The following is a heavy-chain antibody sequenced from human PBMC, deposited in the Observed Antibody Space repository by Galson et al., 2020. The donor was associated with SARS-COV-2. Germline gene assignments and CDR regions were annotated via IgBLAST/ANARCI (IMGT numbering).Heavy chain of an antibody. Sequence: QLGESLKISCAASGFTFSSYWMSWVRQAPGKGLEWVANIKQDGSEKYYVDSVKGRFTISRDNAKNSLYLQMNSLRAEDTAVYYCAREGLAYYYGSGSSPQIYYGMDVWGQGTTVTVSS. CDR1: GFTFSSYW. D-gene: IGHD3-10*01. V-gene: IGHV3-7*01. CDR2: IKQDGSEK. J-gene: IGHJ6*02. CDR3: AREGLAYYYGSGSSPQIYYGMDV.